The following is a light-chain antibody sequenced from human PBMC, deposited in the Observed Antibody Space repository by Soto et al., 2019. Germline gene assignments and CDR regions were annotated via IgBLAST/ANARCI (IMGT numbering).Light chain of an antibody. CDR3: LQYYGAPPHT. CDR2: WAS. V-gene: IGKV4-1*01. J-gene: IGKJ2*01. CDR1: QSLFYSAYKTNY. Sequence: DIVMTQSPDSLAVFLGERATITCKSSQSLFYSAYKTNYLAWYQEKPGQPPKLLISWASTRASGVPDRFSCSGSGTDFTLSISSLQAEDVAVYYCLQYYGAPPHTFGQGTKLEI.